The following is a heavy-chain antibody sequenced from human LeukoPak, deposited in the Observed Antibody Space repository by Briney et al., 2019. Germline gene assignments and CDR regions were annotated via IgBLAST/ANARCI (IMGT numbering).Heavy chain of an antibody. V-gene: IGHV3-33*01. CDR3: ARGVERLAANPLAY. CDR2: IWYDGGNK. Sequence: GGPLRLSCALSGLIFSSFVMHWIRQAPGKGLEWVAAIWYDGGNKNYGPSVEGRFTISRDNSKNTLYLEMNSLTPDDTAVYYCARGVERLAANPLAYWGQGTLVTVSS. CDR1: GLIFSSFV. D-gene: IGHD1-1*01. J-gene: IGHJ4*02.